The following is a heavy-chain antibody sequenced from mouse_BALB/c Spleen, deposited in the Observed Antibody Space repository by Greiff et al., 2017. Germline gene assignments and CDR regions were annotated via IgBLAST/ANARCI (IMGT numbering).Heavy chain of an antibody. CDR1: GFNIKDYY. V-gene: IGHV14-4*02. D-gene: IGHD2-1*01. CDR3: NAKGDGNTGLAWFAY. Sequence: VQLQQSGAELVRSGASVKLSCTASGFNIKDYYMHWVKQRPEQGLEWIGWIDPENGDTEYAPKFQGKATMTADTSSNTAYLQLSSLTSEDTAVYYCNAKGDGNTGLAWFAYWGRGGLVPVSA. J-gene: IGHJ3*01. CDR2: IDPENGDT.